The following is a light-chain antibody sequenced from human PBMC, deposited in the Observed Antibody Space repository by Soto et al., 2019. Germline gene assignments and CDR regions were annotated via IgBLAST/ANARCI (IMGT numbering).Light chain of an antibody. CDR2: GAS. J-gene: IGKJ1*01. CDR1: QSVSSSF. CDR3: QQYGSSPRT. V-gene: IGKV3-20*01. Sequence: EIVLTQSPGTLSLSPGERATLSCRASQSVSSSFLAWYQQKPGQAPRLLIYGASSRATGIPDRFSGSGSGTDFTLTISRLEPEDFAVYSCQQYGSSPRTFGQGTRWISN.